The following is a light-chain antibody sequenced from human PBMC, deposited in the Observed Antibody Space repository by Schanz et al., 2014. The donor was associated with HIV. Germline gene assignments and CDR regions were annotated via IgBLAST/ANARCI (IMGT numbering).Light chain of an antibody. V-gene: IGLV1-44*01. J-gene: IGLJ2*01. Sequence: QSVLTQPPSVSGTPGQRVTISCSGGTSNIGRNSVNWYQQLPGTAPKLLIYGNNQRPSGVPDRFSGSRSGTSASLAITGLQAEDEADYYCQSYDNSLSGYVVFGGGTKLTVL. CDR2: GNN. CDR3: QSYDNSLSGYVV. CDR1: TSNIGRNS.